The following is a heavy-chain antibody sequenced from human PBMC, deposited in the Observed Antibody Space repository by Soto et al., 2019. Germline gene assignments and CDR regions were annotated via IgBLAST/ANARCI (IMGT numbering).Heavy chain of an antibody. Sequence: QVQLVESGGGVVQPGRSLRLSCAASGFTFSSYGMHWVRQAPGKGLEWVAVIWYDGSNKYYADSVKGRFTISRDNSKNTLYLQINSLRAEDTAEYYCARVNEYSSSFSIDYWGQGTLVTVSS. CDR1: GFTFSSYG. CDR3: ARVNEYSSSFSIDY. CDR2: IWYDGSNK. J-gene: IGHJ4*02. D-gene: IGHD6-6*01. V-gene: IGHV3-33*01.